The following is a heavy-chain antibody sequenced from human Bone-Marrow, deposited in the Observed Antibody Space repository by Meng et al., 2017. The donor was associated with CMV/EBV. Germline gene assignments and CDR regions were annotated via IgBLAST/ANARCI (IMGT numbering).Heavy chain of an antibody. J-gene: IGHJ5*02. CDR3: ARTYNWNYVLNWFDP. Sequence: SETLSLTCTVSGGSISSYYWSWIRQPPGKGLEWIGYIYYSGSTNYNPSLKSRVTISVDTSKNQFPLKLSSVTAADTAVYYCARTYNWNYVLNWFDPWGQGTLVTVSS. CDR2: IYYSGST. V-gene: IGHV4-59*12. D-gene: IGHD1-7*01. CDR1: GGSISSYY.